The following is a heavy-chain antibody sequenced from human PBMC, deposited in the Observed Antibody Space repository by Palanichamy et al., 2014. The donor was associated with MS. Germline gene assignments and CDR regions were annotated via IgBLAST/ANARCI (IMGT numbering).Heavy chain of an antibody. CDR2: IWSHGRNK. J-gene: IGHJ5*02. Sequence: QVHLVESGGGVVQPGRSLRLSCAASGFTFSSYAMHWVRQAPGKGLEWLTIIWSHGRNKYYADSVNGRFTVSRDNSRNTVYLEMSSLRADGTALYFCVREALQFGEYGDHWGQGTLVIVSS. V-gene: IGHV3-33*08. D-gene: IGHD4/OR15-4a*01. CDR3: VREALQFGEYGDH. CDR1: GFTFSSYA.